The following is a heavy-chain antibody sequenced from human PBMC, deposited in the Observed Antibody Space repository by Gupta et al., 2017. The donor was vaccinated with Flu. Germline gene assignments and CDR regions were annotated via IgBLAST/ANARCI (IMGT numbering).Heavy chain of an antibody. J-gene: IGHJ4*02. V-gene: IGHV1-2*06. CDR1: STYN. CDR3: AKTYQLPLGY. Sequence: STYNMHWVQQAPGQGLEGMGRIKPNTGDTDYAQNFQGRVTITRDTSISTAYMELSRLRSDDTAVYYWAKTYQLPLGYWGQGTLVTGS. CDR2: IKPNTGDT. D-gene: IGHD2-2*01.